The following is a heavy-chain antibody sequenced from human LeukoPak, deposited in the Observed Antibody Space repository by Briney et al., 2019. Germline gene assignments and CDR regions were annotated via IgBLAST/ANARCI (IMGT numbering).Heavy chain of an antibody. CDR3: AKDRPNFYENSGHYYRRDGDS. CDR2: MCGTAGCT. V-gene: IGHV3-23*01. D-gene: IGHD3-22*01. Sequence: PGGSLRLSCQASGFTFYMYAMSWVRQAPGKGLEWVASMCGTAGCTFYPDSVKGRFTISRDNSKNILYLKMNSLRAEDTAIYYCAKDRPNFYENSGHYYRRDGDSWGQGTLVTVSS. J-gene: IGHJ5*01. CDR1: GFTFYMYA.